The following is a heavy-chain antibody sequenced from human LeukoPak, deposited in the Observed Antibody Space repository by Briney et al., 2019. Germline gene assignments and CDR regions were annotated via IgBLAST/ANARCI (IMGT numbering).Heavy chain of an antibody. CDR1: GFTFSSYS. D-gene: IGHD3-10*01. CDR2: ISSSSSYI. CDR3: ARGDYYGSGTPGY. J-gene: IGHJ4*02. Sequence: GGSLRLSCAASGFTFSSYSMNWLRQAPGKGLERASPISSSSSYIYYADSVKGRFTISRDNAKNSLYLQINSLRAEDTAVYYCARGDYYGSGTPGYWGQGTLVTVSS. V-gene: IGHV3-21*01.